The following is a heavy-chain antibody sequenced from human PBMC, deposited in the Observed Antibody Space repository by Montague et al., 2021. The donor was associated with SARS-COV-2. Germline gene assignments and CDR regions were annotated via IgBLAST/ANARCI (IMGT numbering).Heavy chain of an antibody. CDR2: VYSSGTT. CDR1: SDSINSYY. CDR3: ATLTQSNGDF. J-gene: IGHJ4*02. Sequence: TLSLTCTVSSDSINSYYWGWIRQPPGKRLEWFGYVYSSGTTNYNPSLNSRIAISVDTSENQFSLRLDSVTAADTAIYYCATLTQSNGDFWGQGALVTVS. V-gene: IGHV4-4*08. D-gene: IGHD4/OR15-4a*01.